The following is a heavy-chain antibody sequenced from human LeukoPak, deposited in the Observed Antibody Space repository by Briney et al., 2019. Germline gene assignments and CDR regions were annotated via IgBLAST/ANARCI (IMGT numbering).Heavy chain of an antibody. CDR1: GFTVSSNY. CDR3: AKDPSYYYDSSGYLPSYYFDY. Sequence: GGSLRLSCAASGFTVSSNYMSWVRQAPGKGLEWVSVIYSGGSTYYADSVKGRFTISRDNSKNTLYLQMNSLRAEDTAVYYCAKDPSYYYDSSGYLPSYYFDYWGQGTLVTVSS. V-gene: IGHV3-53*01. J-gene: IGHJ4*02. CDR2: IYSGGST. D-gene: IGHD3-22*01.